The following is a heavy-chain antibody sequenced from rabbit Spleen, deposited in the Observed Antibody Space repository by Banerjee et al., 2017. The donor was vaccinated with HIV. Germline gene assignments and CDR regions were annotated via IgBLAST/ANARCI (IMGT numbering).Heavy chain of an antibody. CDR2: IYGGDGSST. CDR1: GFSFNNNYY. Sequence: QSLEESGGGLVQPEGSLTLTCTASGFSFNNNYYMCWVRQAPGKGLEWIACIYGGDGSSTAYASWAKGRFTVSKTSSTMVTLQMTSLTVADTATYFCARDPAYSSGSGSAIPYLWGPGTLVTVS. J-gene: IGHJ6*01. V-gene: IGHV1S40*01. CDR3: ARDPAYSSGSGSAIPYL. D-gene: IGHD1-1*01.